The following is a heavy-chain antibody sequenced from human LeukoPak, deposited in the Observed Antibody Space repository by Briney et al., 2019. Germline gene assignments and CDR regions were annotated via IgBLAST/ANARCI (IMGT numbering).Heavy chain of an antibody. D-gene: IGHD3-22*01. Sequence: PSETLSLTCAVSGGSISSSNWWSWVRQPPGKGLEWIGEIYHSGSTNYNPSLKSRVTISVDKSKNQFSLKLSSVTAADTAVYYCARALGYDSSGYYFGLRSREADYWGQGTLVTVSS. CDR3: ARALGYDSSGYYFGLRSREADY. CDR1: GGSISSSNW. CDR2: IYHSGST. V-gene: IGHV4-4*02. J-gene: IGHJ4*02.